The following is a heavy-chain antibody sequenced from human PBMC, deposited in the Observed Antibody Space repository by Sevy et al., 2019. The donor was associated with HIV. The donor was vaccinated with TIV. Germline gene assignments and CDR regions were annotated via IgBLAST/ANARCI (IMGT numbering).Heavy chain of an antibody. J-gene: IGHJ6*02. CDR2: IWYDGSNK. D-gene: IGHD2-21*02. V-gene: IGHV3-33*01. CDR1: GFTFSSYG. Sequence: GGSLRLSCAASGFTFSSYGMHWVRQAPDEGLEWVAVIWYDGSNKYYADSVKGRFTISRDNSKNTLYLQMNSLRAEDTAVYYCARPDCGGDCYPGYGMDVWGQGTTVTVSS. CDR3: ARPDCGGDCYPGYGMDV.